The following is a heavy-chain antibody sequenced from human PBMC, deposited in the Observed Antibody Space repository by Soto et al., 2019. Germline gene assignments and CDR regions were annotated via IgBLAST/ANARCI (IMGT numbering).Heavy chain of an antibody. J-gene: IGHJ4*02. CDR2: IYYAGST. V-gene: IGHV4-59*12. CDR1: GGSMISYY. D-gene: IGHD6-13*01. CDR3: ARAAMGGSSWPFDY. Sequence: PSETLSLTCTVSGGSMISYYWSWIRQPPGRGLEWIGFIYYAGSTNYNPSLKGRVTISVDKSKNQFSLKLSSVTAADTAVYYCARAAMGGSSWPFDYWGQGTLVTVSS.